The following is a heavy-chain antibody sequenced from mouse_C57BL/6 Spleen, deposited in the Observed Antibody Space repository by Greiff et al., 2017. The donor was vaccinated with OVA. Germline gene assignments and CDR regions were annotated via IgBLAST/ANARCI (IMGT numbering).Heavy chain of an antibody. CDR1: GYAFSSSW. Sequence: VQLQQSGPELVKPGASVKISCKASGYAFSSSWMNWVKQRPGKGLEWIGRIYPGDGDTNYNGKFKGKATLTADKSSSTAYMQLSSLTSEDSAVYFCARSHYYGSSPYWYFDVWGTGTTVTVSS. CDR3: ARSHYYGSSPYWYFDV. CDR2: IYPGDGDT. D-gene: IGHD1-1*01. V-gene: IGHV1-82*01. J-gene: IGHJ1*03.